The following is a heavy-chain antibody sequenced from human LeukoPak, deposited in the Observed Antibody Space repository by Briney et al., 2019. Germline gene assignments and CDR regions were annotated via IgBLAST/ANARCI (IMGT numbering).Heavy chain of an antibody. V-gene: IGHV4-59*01. CDR1: GGSIISYY. CDR3: ARDLPYDSSGSGAFDV. CDR2: IYYSGST. D-gene: IGHD3-22*01. J-gene: IGHJ3*01. Sequence: PSETLSLTCTVSGGSIISYYWSWIRQPPGKGLEWIGYIYYSGSTNYNPSLKSRVTISVDTSKNQFSLELSSVTAADTAVYYCARDLPYDSSGSGAFDVWGRGTMVTVSS.